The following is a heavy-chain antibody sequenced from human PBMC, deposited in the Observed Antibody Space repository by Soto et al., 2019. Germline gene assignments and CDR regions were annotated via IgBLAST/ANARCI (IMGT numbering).Heavy chain of an antibody. J-gene: IGHJ5*02. CDR2: IYYSGST. D-gene: IGHD3-3*01. CDR1: GGSIISYY. Sequence: QVQLQESGPGLVKPSETLSLTCTVSGGSIISYYWSWIRQPPGKGLEWIGYIYYSGSTNYNPSLKSRVDISVDTSKNQFSLKLSSVTAADTAVYYCAREGLGIWSGENWFDPWGQGTLVTVSS. V-gene: IGHV4-59*01. CDR3: AREGLGIWSGENWFDP.